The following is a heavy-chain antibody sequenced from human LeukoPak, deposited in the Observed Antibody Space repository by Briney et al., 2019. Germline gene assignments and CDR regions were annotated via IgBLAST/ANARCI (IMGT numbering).Heavy chain of an antibody. V-gene: IGHV3-7*01. CDR2: IKQDGSEK. Sequence: GGSLRLSCAASGFTISSYWMSWGRQAPGKGLEWVANIKQDGSEKYYVDSVRGRFTISRDNTENSLYLQMNSLRPEDSSLYYCAGFGLEAAYWGLGTPVTVSS. D-gene: IGHD3/OR15-3a*01. CDR1: GFTISSYW. J-gene: IGHJ4*02. CDR3: AGFGLEAAY.